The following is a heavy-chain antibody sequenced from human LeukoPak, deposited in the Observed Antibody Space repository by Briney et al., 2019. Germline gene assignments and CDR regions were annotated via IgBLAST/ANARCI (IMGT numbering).Heavy chain of an antibody. D-gene: IGHD5-12*01. CDR2: IKQDGSEK. J-gene: IGHJ4*02. CDR3: VFSGGYDRNDY. V-gene: IGHV3-7*01. CDR1: GFTFSSYW. Sequence: PGGSLRLSCAASGFTFSSYWMSWVRQAPGKGLEWVANIKQDGSEKYYVDSVKGRFTISRDNAKNSLYLQMNSLRAEDTAVYYCVFSGGYDRNDYWGQGTLVTVSS.